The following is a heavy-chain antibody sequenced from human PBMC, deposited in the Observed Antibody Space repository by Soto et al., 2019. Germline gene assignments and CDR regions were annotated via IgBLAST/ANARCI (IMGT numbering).Heavy chain of an antibody. CDR2: IYPGDSGT. Sequence: PGESLKISCKGSVYIFTTYWIGWVRQMPGKGLEWMGIIYPGDSGTTYSPSFQGQVTISADKSISTAYLQWSSLKASDTAMYYCASFGGSAYYSPFWYWGQGTLVTVSS. J-gene: IGHJ4*02. CDR1: VYIFTTYW. D-gene: IGHD3-22*01. CDR3: ASFGGSAYYSPFWY. V-gene: IGHV5-51*01.